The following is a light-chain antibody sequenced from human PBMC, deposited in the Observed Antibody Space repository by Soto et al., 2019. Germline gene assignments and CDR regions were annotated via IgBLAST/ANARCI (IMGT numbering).Light chain of an antibody. J-gene: IGLJ1*01. CDR3: TSYTSRSAYV. V-gene: IGLV2-18*02. Sequence: QSALTQPPSASGSPGQSVTISCTGTSSDVGSYNRVSWYQQSPGTAPKLMIYEVTNRPSGVPDRFSGSKSGNTASLTISGLQAEDEADYYCTSYTSRSAYVFGTGTKVTVL. CDR1: SSDVGSYNR. CDR2: EVT.